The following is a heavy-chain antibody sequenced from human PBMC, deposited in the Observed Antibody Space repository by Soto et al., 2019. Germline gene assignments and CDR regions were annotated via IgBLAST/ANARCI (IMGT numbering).Heavy chain of an antibody. Sequence: QVQLVESGGGLVKPGGSLRLSCAASGFTFSAYYMSWIRQAPGKGLEWISYIGSSGDTGNYADSVKGRFTVSRDNAKNSLYLQMNSLRAEDTAVYYCARDRGAVVGQYFDYWGQGTLVTVSS. CDR3: ARDRGAVVGQYFDY. V-gene: IGHV3-11*01. J-gene: IGHJ4*02. CDR2: IGSSGDTG. CDR1: GFTFSAYY. D-gene: IGHD6-19*01.